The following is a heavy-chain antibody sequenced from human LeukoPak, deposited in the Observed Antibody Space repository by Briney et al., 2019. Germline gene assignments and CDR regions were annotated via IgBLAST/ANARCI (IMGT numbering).Heavy chain of an antibody. V-gene: IGHV4-4*07. Sequence: SETLSLTCTVSGGSISSYYWTWIRRPAGKGLEWIGRIYTSGSTNYNPSLKSRVTMSVDTSKNQFSLNLTSVTAADTAVYYCARRGEQVYPNWFDPWGLGTLVTVSS. CDR3: ARRGEQVYPNWFDP. J-gene: IGHJ5*02. D-gene: IGHD3-10*01. CDR1: GGSISSYY. CDR2: IYTSGST.